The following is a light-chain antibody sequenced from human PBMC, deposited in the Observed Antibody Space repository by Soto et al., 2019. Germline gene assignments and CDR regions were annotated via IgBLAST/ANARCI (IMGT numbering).Light chain of an antibody. CDR3: KQYKYYST. V-gene: IGKV1-5*03. CDR2: TAS. CDR1: QSISGF. Sequence: DIQMTQSPSTLSASVGDRVTITCRASQSISGFLAWYQQKPGRAPRRLIYTASTLASGVPSRFSRSESETEFSLTISSLQPDDFATYYCKQYKYYSTFGQGTKLEIK. J-gene: IGKJ2*01.